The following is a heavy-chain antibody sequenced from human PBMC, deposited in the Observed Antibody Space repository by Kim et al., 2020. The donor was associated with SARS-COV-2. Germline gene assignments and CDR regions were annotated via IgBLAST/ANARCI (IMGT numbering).Heavy chain of an antibody. CDR2: ISSSSSYI. D-gene: IGHD6-13*01. J-gene: IGHJ4*02. Sequence: GGSLRLSCAASGFTFSSYSMNWVRQAPGKGLEWVSSISSSSSYIYYADSVKGRFTISRDNAKNSLYLQMNSLRAEDTAVYYCAMLAAAGTFDYWGQGTLVTVSS. CDR1: GFTFSSYS. CDR3: AMLAAAGTFDY. V-gene: IGHV3-21*01.